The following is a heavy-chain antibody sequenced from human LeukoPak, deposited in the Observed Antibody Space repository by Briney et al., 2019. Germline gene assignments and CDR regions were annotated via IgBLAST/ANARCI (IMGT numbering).Heavy chain of an antibody. J-gene: IGHJ4*02. CDR3: ARGVDTAMGVYDY. Sequence: SETLSLTCAVYGGSFSGYYWSWIRQPPGKGLEWIGEINHSGSTNYNPSLKSRVTISVDTSKNQFSLKLSSVTAADTAVYYCARGVDTAMGVYDYWGQGTLVTVSS. D-gene: IGHD5-18*01. CDR2: INHSGST. V-gene: IGHV4-34*01. CDR1: GGSFSGYY.